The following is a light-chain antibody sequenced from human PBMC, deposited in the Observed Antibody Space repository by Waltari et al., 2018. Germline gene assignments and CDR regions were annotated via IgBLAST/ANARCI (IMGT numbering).Light chain of an antibody. CDR1: SSDVGAYKY. J-gene: IGLJ1*01. V-gene: IGLV2-8*01. CDR2: EVN. Sequence: QSVLTQPPSASGSVGQSVTISCTGTSSDVGAYKYVSWYQHHPGKAPKLIIFEVNKRPAGVPDRFAGSKSGSTASLTVSGLQAEDEADYCCSSYGGFNNYVFGAGTKVTVV. CDR3: SSYGGFNNYV.